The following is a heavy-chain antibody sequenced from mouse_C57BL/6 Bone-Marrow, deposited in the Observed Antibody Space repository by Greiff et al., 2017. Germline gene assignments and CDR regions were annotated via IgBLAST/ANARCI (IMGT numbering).Heavy chain of an antibody. CDR2: IRNKANGYTT. CDR1: GFTFTDYY. D-gene: IGHD1-1*01. CDR3: ARWRYYGPLYAVDD. Sequence: EVNVVESGGGLVQPGGSLSLSCAASGFTFTDYYMSWVRQPPGKALEWFGFIRNKANGYTTEYSASVKGRFTISRYSSQSILYLHRNALRADDGASYYCARWRYYGPLYAVDDWGQGTSVTVSS. V-gene: IGHV7-3*01. J-gene: IGHJ4*01.